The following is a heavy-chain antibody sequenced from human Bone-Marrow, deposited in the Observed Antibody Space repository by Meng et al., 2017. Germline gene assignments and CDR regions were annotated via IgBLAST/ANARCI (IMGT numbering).Heavy chain of an antibody. CDR1: GGTFSSYA. CDR2: IIPIFGTA. CDR3: ARAPPELLWFGECDV. V-gene: IGHV1-69*06. Sequence: SVKVSCKASGGTFSSYAISWVRQAPGQGLEWMGGIIPIFGTANYAQKFQGRVTITADKSTSTAYMELSSLRSEDTAVYYCARAPPELLWFGECDVWGQGTTVTVSS. J-gene: IGHJ6*02. D-gene: IGHD3-10*01.